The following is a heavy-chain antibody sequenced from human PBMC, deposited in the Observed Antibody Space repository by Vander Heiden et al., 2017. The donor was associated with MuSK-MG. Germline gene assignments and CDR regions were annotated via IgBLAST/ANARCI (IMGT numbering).Heavy chain of an antibody. CDR3: ASDRMGATSPGY. D-gene: IGHD1-26*01. CDR1: GYTFTSYD. Sequence: QVQLVQSGAEVRKPGASVKVSCKASGYTFTSYDINWVRQATGQGLEWMAWMNPKTGKKGLAQKFQGRVSMTTNPSISTAYMELNSMRSEDTAIYYCASDRMGATSPGYWCQGTLVTVSS. CDR2: MNPKTGKK. V-gene: IGHV1-8*01. J-gene: IGHJ4*02.